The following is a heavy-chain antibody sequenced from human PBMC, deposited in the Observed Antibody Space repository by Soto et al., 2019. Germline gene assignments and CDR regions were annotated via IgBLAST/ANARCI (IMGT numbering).Heavy chain of an antibody. V-gene: IGHV4-34*01. J-gene: IGHJ6*02. Sequence: SETLSLTCAVYGGSFSGYYWSWIRQPPGKGLEWIGEINHSGSTNYNPSLKSRVTISVDTSKNQFSLKLSSVTAADTAVYYCARGWGSSWYSAYYYYGMDVWGQGTTVTVSS. CDR1: GGSFSGYY. D-gene: IGHD6-13*01. CDR3: ARGWGSSWYSAYYYYGMDV. CDR2: INHSGST.